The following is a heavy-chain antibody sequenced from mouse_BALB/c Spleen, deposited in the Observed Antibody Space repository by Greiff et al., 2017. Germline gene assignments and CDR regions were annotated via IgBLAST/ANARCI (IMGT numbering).Heavy chain of an antibody. J-gene: IGHJ2*01. CDR3: AREGLFDY. V-gene: IGHV5-12-2*01. CDR2: ISNGGGST. D-gene: IGHD3-3*01. Sequence: VQLKESGGGLVQPGGSLKLSCAASGFTFSSYTMSWVRQTPEKRLEWVAYISNGGGSTYYPDTVKGRFTISRDNAKNTLYLQMSSLKSEDTAMYYCAREGLFDYWGQGTTLTVSS. CDR1: GFTFSSYT.